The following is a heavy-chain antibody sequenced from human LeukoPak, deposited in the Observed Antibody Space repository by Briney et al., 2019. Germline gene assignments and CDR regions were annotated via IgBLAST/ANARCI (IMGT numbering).Heavy chain of an antibody. Sequence: GGSLRLSCAASGFTVSSNYMSWVRQAPGKGLEWVSSIYSGGSTYYADSVKGRFTISRDNSKNTLYLQMNSLRAEDTALYYCATTLLRASSYMDVWGKGTTVTVSS. CDR1: GFTVSSNY. CDR3: ATTLLRASSYMDV. J-gene: IGHJ6*03. V-gene: IGHV3-53*01. CDR2: IYSGGST.